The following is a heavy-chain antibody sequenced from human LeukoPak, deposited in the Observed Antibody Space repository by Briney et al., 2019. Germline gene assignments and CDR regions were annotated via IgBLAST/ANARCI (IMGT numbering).Heavy chain of an antibody. J-gene: IGHJ4*02. CDR2: INPNTGGT. Sequence: ASVKVSCKASGYTFTGHYIYWVRQAPGQGFEWMGWINPNTGGTDYAQKFQDRIAISTYTSISTAYMELSRLRSDDTALYYCARDLATIDGIAWYYFENWGQGTLVTVS. CDR3: ARDLATIDGIAWYYFEN. V-gene: IGHV1-2*02. CDR1: GYTFTGHY. D-gene: IGHD5-12*01.